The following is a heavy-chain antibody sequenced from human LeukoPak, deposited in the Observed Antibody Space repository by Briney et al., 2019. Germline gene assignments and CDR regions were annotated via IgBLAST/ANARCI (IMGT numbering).Heavy chain of an antibody. V-gene: IGHV3-64*01. CDR3: ARAGGYSYGYVRDY. D-gene: IGHD5-18*01. CDR1: GFTFSSYW. CDR2: ISSNGDST. Sequence: PGGSLRLSCAASGFTFSSYWMSWVRQAPRRGLEYVSAISSNGDSTYYANSVKGRFTISRDNSKNTLYLQMNSLRAEDTAVYYCARAGGYSYGYVRDYWGQGTLVTVSS. J-gene: IGHJ4*02.